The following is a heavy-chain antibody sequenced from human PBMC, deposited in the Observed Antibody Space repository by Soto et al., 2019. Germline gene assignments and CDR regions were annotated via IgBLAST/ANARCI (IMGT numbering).Heavy chain of an antibody. CDR2: IIPIFGTA. Sequence: SVKVSCKASGGTFSSYAISWVRQAPGQGLEWMGGIIPIFGTANYAQKFQGRVTITADKSTSTAYMELSSLRSEDTAVYYCAREAGAYSSGYNYYYYGMDVWGQGTTVTVS. CDR1: GGTFSSYA. CDR3: AREAGAYSSGYNYYYYGMDV. J-gene: IGHJ6*02. V-gene: IGHV1-69*06. D-gene: IGHD3-22*01.